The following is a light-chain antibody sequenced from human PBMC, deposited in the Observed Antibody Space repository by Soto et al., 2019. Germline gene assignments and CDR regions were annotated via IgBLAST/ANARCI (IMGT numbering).Light chain of an antibody. Sequence: EIVMPQSPVTLSVSPGERATLSCTASQSVNNNVAWYQQKPGHTPRLLIYSASIGATGTPARFSGSGSGTEFTLTISSLQSEDFAVYYCQQYNNWPPITFGQVTRLEIK. J-gene: IGKJ5*01. CDR2: SAS. CDR3: QQYNNWPPIT. V-gene: IGKV3-15*01. CDR1: QSVNNN.